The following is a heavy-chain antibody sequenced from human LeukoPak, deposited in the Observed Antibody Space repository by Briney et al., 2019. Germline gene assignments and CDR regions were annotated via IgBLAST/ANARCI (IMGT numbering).Heavy chain of an antibody. D-gene: IGHD6-13*01. CDR1: GFPFSAYA. J-gene: IGHJ4*02. Sequence: GGSLRLSCGDSGFPFSAYAMTWVRQAPGKSLEWVSAISGDGTYIYYADSVKGRFTTSRDNSKNTLYLQMNSLRAEDTAIYYCAKNAATGKAYYDYWGQGILLTVSS. CDR3: AKNAATGKAYYDY. CDR2: ISGDGTYI. V-gene: IGHV3-23*01.